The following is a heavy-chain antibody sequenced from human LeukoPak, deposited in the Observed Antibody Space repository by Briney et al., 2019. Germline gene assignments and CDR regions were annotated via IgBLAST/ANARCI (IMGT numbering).Heavy chain of an antibody. V-gene: IGHV4-30-2*05. Sequence: SQTLSLTCTVSGGSISSGGYYWSWIRQPPGKGLEWIGYIYHSGSTYYNPSLKSRVTISVDTSKSQFSLKLSSVTAADTAVYYCARDSRYLDYYGSGIDYWGQGTLVTVFS. CDR2: IYHSGST. CDR1: GGSISSGGYY. D-gene: IGHD3-10*01. CDR3: ARDSRYLDYYGSGIDY. J-gene: IGHJ4*02.